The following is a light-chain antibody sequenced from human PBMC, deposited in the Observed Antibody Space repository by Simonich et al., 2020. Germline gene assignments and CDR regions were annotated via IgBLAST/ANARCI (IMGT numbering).Light chain of an antibody. Sequence: QSALTQPASVSGSPGQSITISCTGTSSDVGGYNYVSWYQQPPGKAPKLMIYDVRKRPSGVSNRVSGAKSGNTASLTISGLQAEDEADYYCSSYTSSSTWVFGGGTKLTVL. J-gene: IGLJ3*02. CDR3: SSYTSSSTWV. CDR1: SSDVGGYNY. V-gene: IGLV2-14*01. CDR2: DVR.